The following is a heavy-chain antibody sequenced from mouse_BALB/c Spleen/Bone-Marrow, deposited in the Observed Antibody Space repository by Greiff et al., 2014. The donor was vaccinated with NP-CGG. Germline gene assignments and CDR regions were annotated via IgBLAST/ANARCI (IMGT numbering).Heavy chain of an antibody. Sequence: EVQLQQSGADLVKPGASVKLSCTTSGFNFNDSFMYWVKQRPEQGLEWIGRIDPASGNTNYDQKFKGKATITADTSSNKVSLQLSALTSEDTAVYYCAHDAPFTYWGQGTLVTVSA. D-gene: IGHD2-3*01. V-gene: IGHV14-3*02. CDR1: GFNFNDSF. CDR3: AHDAPFTY. J-gene: IGHJ3*01. CDR2: IDPASGNT.